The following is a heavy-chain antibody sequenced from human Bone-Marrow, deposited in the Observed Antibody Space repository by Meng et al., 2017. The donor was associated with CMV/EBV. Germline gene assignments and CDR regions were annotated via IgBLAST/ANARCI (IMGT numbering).Heavy chain of an antibody. D-gene: IGHD6-13*01. CDR1: GYSFTSYW. CDR3: ARFRGAAGPTFGNYVDY. V-gene: IGHV5-51*01. Sequence: GESLKISCKGSGYSFTSYWIGWVCQMPGKGLEWMGIIYPGDSDTRYSPSFQGQVTISADKSISTAYLQWSSLKASDTAMYYCARFRGAAGPTFGNYVDYWGQGTLVTVSS. CDR2: IYPGDSDT. J-gene: IGHJ4*02.